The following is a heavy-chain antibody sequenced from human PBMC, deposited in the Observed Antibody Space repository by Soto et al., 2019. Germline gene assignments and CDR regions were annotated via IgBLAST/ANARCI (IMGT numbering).Heavy chain of an antibody. CDR3: TINGYTNYDPDY. J-gene: IGHJ4*02. CDR2: IRSKANSYAT. CDR1: GFTLSGSA. Sequence: EVQLVESGGGLVQPGGSLKLSCAASGFTLSGSAVHWVRQASGKGLEWVVRIRSKANSYATAYAASVQGRFTISRDDSKNTAWLQMNSLKTDDTAVYYCTINGYTNYDPDYWGQGTLVTVSS. D-gene: IGHD3-3*01. V-gene: IGHV3-73*02.